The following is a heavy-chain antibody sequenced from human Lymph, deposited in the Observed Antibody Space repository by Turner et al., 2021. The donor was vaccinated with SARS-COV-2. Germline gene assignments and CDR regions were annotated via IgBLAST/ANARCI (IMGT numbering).Heavy chain of an antibody. CDR3: ARDEGHYGMDV. CDR1: GCTVSSNY. V-gene: IGHV3-53*04. Sequence: EVQLVESGGGSVQPGGSLRLSCAASGCTVSSNYMTWVRQAPGKGLEWVSVIYSGGSTYYADSVKGRFTISRHNSKHTLYLQMNSLRAEDTAVYYCARDEGHYGMDVWGQGTTVTVSS. J-gene: IGHJ6*02. CDR2: IYSGGST.